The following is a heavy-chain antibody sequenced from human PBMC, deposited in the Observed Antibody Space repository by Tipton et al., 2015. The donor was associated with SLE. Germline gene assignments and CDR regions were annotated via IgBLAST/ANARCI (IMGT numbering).Heavy chain of an antibody. Sequence: TLSLTCTVSVGSISSSSYYWGWIRQPPGKGLEWFGSIYYSGSTYYNPSLKSRVTISVDTSKNQFSLKLSSVTAADTAVYYCARYYGAQVPYYYYYMDVWGKGTTVTVSS. CDR2: IYYSGST. D-gene: IGHD4-17*01. V-gene: IGHV4-39*01. CDR3: ARYYGAQVPYYYYYMDV. CDR1: VGSISSSSYY. J-gene: IGHJ6*03.